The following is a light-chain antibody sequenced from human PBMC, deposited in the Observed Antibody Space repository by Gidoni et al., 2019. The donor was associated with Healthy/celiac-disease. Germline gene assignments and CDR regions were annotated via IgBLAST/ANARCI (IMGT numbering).Light chain of an antibody. CDR1: QSVSSSY. V-gene: IGKV3-20*01. J-gene: IGKJ2*01. CDR3: QQYGSSPRYT. Sequence: IVLTPSPGTLSLSPGERATLSCRASQSVSSSYLAWYQQKPGQAPRLLSYGASSRATGIPDRFSGSGSGTDFTLTISRLEPEDFAVYYCQQYGSSPRYTFGQGTKLEIK. CDR2: GAS.